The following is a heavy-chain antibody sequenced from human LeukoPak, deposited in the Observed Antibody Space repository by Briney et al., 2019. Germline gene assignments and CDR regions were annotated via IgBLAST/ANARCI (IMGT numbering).Heavy chain of an antibody. Sequence: ASVKVSCKASGYTFTSYDINWVRQATGQGLEWMGWMNPNSGNTGYAQKFQGRVTITRNTSISTAYMQLSSLRSEDTAVYYCARGFFGLKVPAAKSPQAKKYYFDYWGQGTLVTVSS. V-gene: IGHV1-8*03. D-gene: IGHD2-2*01. CDR3: ARGFFGLKVPAAKSPQAKKYYFDY. CDR2: MNPNSGNT. CDR1: GYTFTSYD. J-gene: IGHJ4*02.